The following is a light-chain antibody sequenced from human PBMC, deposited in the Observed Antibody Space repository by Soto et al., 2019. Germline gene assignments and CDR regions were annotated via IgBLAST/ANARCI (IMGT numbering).Light chain of an antibody. J-gene: IGKJ1*01. Sequence: EIVMTQSPATLSVSPGERATLSGRASQSISSHLVWYQQKPGQAPRLVIYGASTRVTGIPARFSGSGSGTEFTLTISSVQSEDFAVYYCQQYNDWPPWTFGQGTKVEIK. V-gene: IGKV3D-15*01. CDR1: QSISSH. CDR3: QQYNDWPPWT. CDR2: GAS.